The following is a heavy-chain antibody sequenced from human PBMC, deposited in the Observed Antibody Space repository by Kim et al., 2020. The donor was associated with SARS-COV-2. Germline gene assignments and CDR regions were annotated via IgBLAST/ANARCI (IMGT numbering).Heavy chain of an antibody. CDR3: ARQVGAAAGKGYYYGMDV. J-gene: IGHJ6*02. CDR1: GGSISSSSYY. D-gene: IGHD6-13*01. Sequence: SETLSLTCTVSGGSISSSSYYWGWIRQPPGKGLEWIGSIYYSGSTYYNPSLKSRVTISVETSKNQFSLKLSSVTAADTAVYYCARQVGAAAGKGYYYGMDVWGQGTTVTVSS. V-gene: IGHV4-39*01. CDR2: IYYSGST.